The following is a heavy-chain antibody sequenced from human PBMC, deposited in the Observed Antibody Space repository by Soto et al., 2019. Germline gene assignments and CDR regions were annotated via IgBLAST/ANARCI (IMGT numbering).Heavy chain of an antibody. CDR1: GITFSGYA. J-gene: IGHJ6*02. CDR3: ANSPYYYDSSGYYLLPTDYYYYGMDV. CDR2: ISGSGGST. Sequence: GESLTISCASSGITFSGYAMSWVRQAPGKGLEWVSAISGSGGSTYYADSVKGRFTISRDNSKNTLYLQMNSLRAEDTAVYYCANSPYYYDSSGYYLLPTDYYYYGMDVWGQGTTVTVSS. D-gene: IGHD3-22*01. V-gene: IGHV3-23*01.